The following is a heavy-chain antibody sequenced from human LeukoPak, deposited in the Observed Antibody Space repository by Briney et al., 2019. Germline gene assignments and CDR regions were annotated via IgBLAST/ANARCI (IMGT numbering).Heavy chain of an antibody. CDR3: TSWGDTTAEYFQR. CDR2: INPDGRDT. D-gene: IGHD2-21*02. V-gene: IGHV3-7*01. J-gene: IGHJ1*01. CDR1: GFTLTNHA. Sequence: GGSLRLSCAVSGFTLTNHAVSWVRQAPGKGLEWVAHINPDGRDTYYVDSVKGRFTISRDNAQNSMYLQMNSLRVEDTAVYYCTSWGDTTAEYFQRWGQGTLVTVSS.